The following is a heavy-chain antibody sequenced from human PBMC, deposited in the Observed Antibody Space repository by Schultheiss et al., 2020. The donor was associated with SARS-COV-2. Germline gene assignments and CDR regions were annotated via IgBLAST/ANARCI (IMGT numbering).Heavy chain of an antibody. J-gene: IGHJ6*02. V-gene: IGHV4-39*07. CDR1: GGSISSGGYY. Sequence: SETLSLTCTVSGGSISSGGYYWSWIRQPPGKGLEWIGSIYHSGSTNYNPSLKSRVTISVDKSKNQFSLKLSSVTAADTAVYYCARAVAARPSGMDVWGQGTTVTVSS. CDR2: IYHSGST. CDR3: ARAVAARPSGMDV. D-gene: IGHD6-6*01.